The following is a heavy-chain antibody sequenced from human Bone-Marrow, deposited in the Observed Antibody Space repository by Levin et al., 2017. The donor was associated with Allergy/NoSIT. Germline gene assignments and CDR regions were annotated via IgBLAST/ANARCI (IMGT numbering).Heavy chain of an antibody. CDR3: ARVHSSGWYAVTFDF. D-gene: IGHD6-19*01. V-gene: IGHV4-34*01. CDR2: INHRGST. CDR1: GGSFSDYL. J-gene: IGHJ4*02. Sequence: GSLRLSCDVHGGSFSDYLWSWIRLPPGKGLEWIGEINHRGSTTYNPSLKSRVSISIDTSKNQFSLKLTSVTAADTAVYYCARVHSSGWYAVTFDFWGQGTLVTVSS.